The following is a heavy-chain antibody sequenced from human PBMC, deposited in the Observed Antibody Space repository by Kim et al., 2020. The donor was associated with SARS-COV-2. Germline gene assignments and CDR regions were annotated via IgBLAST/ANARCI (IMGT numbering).Heavy chain of an antibody. V-gene: IGHV3-7*01. CDR1: GFTLSGYW. D-gene: IGHD4-17*01. CDR3: ARETPGGAVTIDL. Sequence: GGSLRLSCAASGFTLSGYWMSWVRQAPGKGLEWVANIKDDGSQKYYLDSVKGRFTISRDNAKNSLFLQMNFLRAEDTAVYYCARETPGGAVTIDLWGQGILVTVSS. J-gene: IGHJ5*02. CDR2: IKDDGSQK.